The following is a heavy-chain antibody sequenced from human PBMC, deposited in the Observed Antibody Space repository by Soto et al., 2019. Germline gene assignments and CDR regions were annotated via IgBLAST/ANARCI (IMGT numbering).Heavy chain of an antibody. V-gene: IGHV6-1*01. D-gene: IGHD6-19*01. Sequence: PSQTLSLTCAISGDSVSSNSAAWNWIRQSPSRGLEWLGRTYYRSKWYNDYAVSVKSRITINPDTSKNQFSLHLNSVTAADTAVYYCSRGSVAGIPPLGYWGQGTLVTVSS. CDR1: GDSVSSNSAA. J-gene: IGHJ4*02. CDR2: TYYRSKWYN. CDR3: SRGSVAGIPPLGY.